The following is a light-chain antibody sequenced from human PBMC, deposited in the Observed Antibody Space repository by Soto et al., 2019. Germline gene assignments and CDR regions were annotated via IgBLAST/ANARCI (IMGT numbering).Light chain of an antibody. J-gene: IGLJ1*01. Sequence: QSALTQPRSVSGSPGQSVTISCTGTSSDVGGYNYVSWYQQHPGKAPKLMIYDVSKRPSGVPDRFSGSKSGNTASLTISGLQAEDEADYYCCSYAGSYTALFGTGTKATVL. V-gene: IGLV2-11*01. CDR2: DVS. CDR1: SSDVGGYNY. CDR3: CSYAGSYTAL.